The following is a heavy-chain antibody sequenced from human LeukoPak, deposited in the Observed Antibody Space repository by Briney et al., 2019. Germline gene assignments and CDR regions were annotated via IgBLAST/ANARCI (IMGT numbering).Heavy chain of an antibody. CDR2: IIPIFKAV. V-gene: IGHV1-69*05. CDR3: ARGLRDSGYDPRPPFGY. CDR1: GGTFSNYA. D-gene: IGHD5-12*01. Sequence: ASVKVSCKSSGGTFSNYAISWLRQAPGQGLEWMGGIIPIFKAVDYAQKFQDRVTITTDGSTTTVYMELSSLRPDDTAVYYCARGLRDSGYDPRPPFGYWGQGTLVTVSS. J-gene: IGHJ4*02.